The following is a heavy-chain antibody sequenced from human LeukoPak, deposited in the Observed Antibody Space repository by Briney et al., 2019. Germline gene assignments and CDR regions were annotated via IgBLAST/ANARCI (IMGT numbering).Heavy chain of an antibody. CDR2: ISANGDSA. Sequence: TGGSLRLPCGVSGLIFSNYALTWVRQAPGKGLEWVSLISANGDSAYYADSVKGRFTVSRDNSKNTLFLQMDSLRAEDTAVYYCAKGSYYDSSGSFYFDYWGQGTLVTVSS. V-gene: IGHV3-23*01. D-gene: IGHD3-22*01. CDR3: AKGSYYDSSGSFYFDY. CDR1: GLIFSNYA. J-gene: IGHJ4*02.